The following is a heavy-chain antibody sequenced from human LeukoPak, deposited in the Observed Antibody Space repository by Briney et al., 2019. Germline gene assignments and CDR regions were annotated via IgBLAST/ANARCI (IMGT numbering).Heavy chain of an antibody. CDR3: ARLNGHYSRGVDY. D-gene: IGHD2-15*01. CDR1: GFTLSDYQ. CDR2: ISISAYTM. V-gene: IGHV3-11*01. J-gene: IGHJ4*02. Sequence: GGSLRLSCEASGFTLSDYQMSWIRQAPGKGLEWVSHISISAYTMHHANSVKGRFTISRDNAKNSLSLQMTSLPADDTAVYYCARLNGHYSRGVDYWGQGTLVTVSS.